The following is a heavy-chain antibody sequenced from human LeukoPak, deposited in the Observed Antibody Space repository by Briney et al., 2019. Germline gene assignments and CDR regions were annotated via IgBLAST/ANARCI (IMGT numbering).Heavy chain of an antibody. D-gene: IGHD2-2*01. CDR2: IYPGDSDT. Sequence: GESLKISCKGSGYSFTSYWIGWVRQMPGKGLEWMGIIYPGDSDTRYSPSFQGQVTISADKSISTAYLQWSSLKASDTAMYYCARRLYCSSTSCPDDGMDVWGQGATVTVSS. CDR3: ARRLYCSSTSCPDDGMDV. CDR1: GYSFTSYW. V-gene: IGHV5-51*01. J-gene: IGHJ6*02.